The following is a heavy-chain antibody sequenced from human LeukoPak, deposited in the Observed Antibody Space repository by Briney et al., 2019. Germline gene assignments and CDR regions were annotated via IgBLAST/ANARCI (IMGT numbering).Heavy chain of an antibody. D-gene: IGHD6-19*01. CDR3: AKVGYSSGWYGAFDI. CDR2: ISYDGSNK. J-gene: IGHJ3*02. CDR1: GFTFSSYA. Sequence: QTGGSLRLSCAASGFTFSSYAMHWVRQAPGKGLEWVAVISYDGSNKYYADSVKGRFTISRDNSKNTLYLQMNSLRAEDTAVYYCAKVGYSSGWYGAFDIWGQGTMVTVSS. V-gene: IGHV3-30-3*01.